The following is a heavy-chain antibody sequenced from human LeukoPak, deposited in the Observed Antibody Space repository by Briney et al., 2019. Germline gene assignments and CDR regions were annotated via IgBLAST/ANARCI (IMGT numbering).Heavy chain of an antibody. J-gene: IGHJ4*02. CDR2: IKSKTDGGTT. CDR3: TATGHSYPMIVSPY. V-gene: IGHV3-15*01. D-gene: IGHD3-22*01. CDR1: GFTFSNAW. Sequence: PGGSLRLSCAASGFTFSNAWMSWVRQAPGKGLEWVGRIKSKTDGGTTDYAAPVKGRFTISRDDSKNTLYLQMNSLKTEDTAVYYCTATGHSYPMIVSPYWGQGTLVTVSS.